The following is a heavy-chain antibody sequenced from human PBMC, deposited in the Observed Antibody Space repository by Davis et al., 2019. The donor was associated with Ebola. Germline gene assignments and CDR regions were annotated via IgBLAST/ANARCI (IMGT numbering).Heavy chain of an antibody. D-gene: IGHD3-16*01. V-gene: IGHV3-15*01. Sequence: GESLKISCAASGFTFSNVWFTWVRQCPGKGLQWIGRIRSRSDGGTTDYAAPLKGRFPISRDVSQNMVYLQMNSLKTEDTAVYFCTLGENWGPGTQVTVSS. CDR3: TLGEN. CDR1: GFTFSNVW. J-gene: IGHJ4*02. CDR2: IRSRSDGGTT.